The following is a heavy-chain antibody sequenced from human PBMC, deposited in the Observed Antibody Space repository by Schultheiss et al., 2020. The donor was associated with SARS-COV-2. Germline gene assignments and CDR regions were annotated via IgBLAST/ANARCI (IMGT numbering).Heavy chain of an antibody. D-gene: IGHD3-16*01. J-gene: IGHJ4*02. CDR3: ARDPFERRPSLDD. Sequence: ASVKVSCKASGYTFTGYYMHWVRQAPGQGLEWMGWINPNSGDTHYAQKFQGGVTMTWDTSISTAYVDLSSLTSDDTAVYYCARDPFERRPSLDDWGQGTLVTVSS. CDR1: GYTFTGYY. V-gene: IGHV1-2*02. CDR2: INPNSGDT.